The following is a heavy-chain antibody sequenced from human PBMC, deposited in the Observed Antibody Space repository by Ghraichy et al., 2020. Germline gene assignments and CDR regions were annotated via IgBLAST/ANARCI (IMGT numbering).Heavy chain of an antibody. CDR2: IYHSGTT. CDR3: ARSNGWSDY. D-gene: IGHD2-8*01. Sequence: SETLSLTYTVSAGSISAYYWSWILQPPLKGLEWIGYIYHSGTTNYNPSLKSRVTISVDTSKNQFSLNLSSVTAADTAVYYCARSNGWSDYWGQGTLVTVSS. V-gene: IGHV4-59*08. CDR1: AGSISAYY. J-gene: IGHJ4*02.